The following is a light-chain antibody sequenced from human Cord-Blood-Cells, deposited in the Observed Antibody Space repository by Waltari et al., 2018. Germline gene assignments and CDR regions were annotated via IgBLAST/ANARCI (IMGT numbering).Light chain of an antibody. CDR3: SSYTSSSTLV. CDR1: SSHVGGYNS. V-gene: IGLV2-14*03. CDR2: DVS. Sequence: QSALTQPASVSGSPGQSITIPCTGTSSHVGGYNSVSWYQHHPGKAPKLMIYDVSNRPSGVSNRFSGSKSGNTASLTISGLQAEDEADYYCSSYTSSSTLVFGTGTKVTVL. J-gene: IGLJ1*01.